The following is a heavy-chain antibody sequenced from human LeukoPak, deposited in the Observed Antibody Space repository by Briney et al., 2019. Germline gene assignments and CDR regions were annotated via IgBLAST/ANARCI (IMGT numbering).Heavy chain of an antibody. V-gene: IGHV1-69*06. CDR3: ARVYCSGGSCKRLNYYYYYMDV. CDR1: GCSFSSYA. Sequence: ASVKVSCKASGCSFSSYAISWVRQAPGEGLEWMGGIILIFGTANYAQKFQGRVTITADKSTSTAYMELSSLRSEDTAVYYCARVYCSGGSCKRLNYYYYYMDVWGKGTTVTVSS. J-gene: IGHJ6*03. D-gene: IGHD2-15*01. CDR2: IILIFGTA.